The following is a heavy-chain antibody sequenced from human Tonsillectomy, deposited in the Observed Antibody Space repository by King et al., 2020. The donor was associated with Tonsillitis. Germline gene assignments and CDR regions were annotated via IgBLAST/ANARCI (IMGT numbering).Heavy chain of an antibody. J-gene: IGHJ4*02. CDR2: ISYDGSDK. Sequence: VQLVESGGGVVQPGRSLRLSCAASGFAFSDGGMHWVRQAPGKGLDWVATISYDGSDKDYGDSVRGRFTISRDNSRSTLYLQVNSLRADDTAVYYCAKEGGAQYCSSASCSADYWGQGTLVTVSS. D-gene: IGHD2-2*01. CDR1: GFAFSDGG. CDR3: AKEGGAQYCSSASCSADY. V-gene: IGHV3-30*18.